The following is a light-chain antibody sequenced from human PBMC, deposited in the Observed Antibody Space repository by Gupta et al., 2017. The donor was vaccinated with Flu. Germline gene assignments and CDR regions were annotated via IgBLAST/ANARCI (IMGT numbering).Light chain of an antibody. CDR3: HYRDSGGHPRV. CDR1: SRKSYC. Sequence: QSVTSTCNGDSRKSYCPSWFQQKPRHATRLINDGNNHRPAVSPDRFAGSTGGSTASLTTSGVEAEEDADDYCHYRDSGGHPRVFGGGTKLTVL. J-gene: IGLJ3*02. V-gene: IGLV3-19*01. CDR2: GNN.